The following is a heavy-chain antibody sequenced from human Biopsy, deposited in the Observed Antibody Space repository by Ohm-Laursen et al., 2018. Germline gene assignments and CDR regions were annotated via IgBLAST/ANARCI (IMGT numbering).Heavy chain of an antibody. CDR3: ARDTRWSPYSMDV. CDR2: ISSGGTI. CDR1: GFPFSDYY. V-gene: IGHV3-11*01. J-gene: IGHJ6*02. D-gene: IGHD4-23*01. Sequence: SLRLSCAASGFPFSDYYMRWIRQAPGKGLEWVSYISSGGTIYYGDSMKGRVTISRDNAKNSLYLQMHSLRAEDTAVYYCARDTRWSPYSMDVWGQGTTVTVSS.